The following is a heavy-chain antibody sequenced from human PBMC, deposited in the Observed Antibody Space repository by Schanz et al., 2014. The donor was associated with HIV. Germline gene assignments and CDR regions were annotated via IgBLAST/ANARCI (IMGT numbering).Heavy chain of an antibody. Sequence: VRLVESGGGLVQPGRSLRLSCAASGFTFGNYDMHWVRQSPGKGLEWMAIISYDGSKKYYADSVKGRFTISRDNSKNTLYLQMNSLRAEDTAVYYCAKGLRQWLVLGVSDYWGQGTLVTVSS. V-gene: IGHV3-30*18. D-gene: IGHD6-19*01. CDR3: AKGLRQWLVLGVSDY. CDR2: ISYDGSKK. CDR1: GFTFGNYD. J-gene: IGHJ4*02.